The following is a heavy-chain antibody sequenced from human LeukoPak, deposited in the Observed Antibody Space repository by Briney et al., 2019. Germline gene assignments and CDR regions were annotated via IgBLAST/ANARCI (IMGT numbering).Heavy chain of an antibody. J-gene: IGHJ4*02. CDR2: INHDGSST. V-gene: IGHV3-74*01. CDR3: VRDWGYDSSGYWQKYFDT. CDR1: GFTISTFW. D-gene: IGHD3-22*01. Sequence: GGSLRLSCVASGFTISTFWTHWVRQAPGKGLVWVSRINHDGSSTNYADSVKGRFTISRDNAKNTVYLQMNSLRAEDTAVYYCVRDWGYDSSGYWQKYFDTWGQGTLVTVSS.